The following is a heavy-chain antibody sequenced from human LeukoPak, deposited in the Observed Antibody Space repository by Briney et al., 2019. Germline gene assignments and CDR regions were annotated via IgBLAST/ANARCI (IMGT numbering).Heavy chain of an antibody. CDR2: INTEGRST. CDR3: ARPSAAGPYFDY. V-gene: IGHV3-74*01. D-gene: IGHD6-13*01. J-gene: IGHJ4*02. Sequence: PGGSLRLSCAASGFTFSSYWMHWVRHAPGKGLVWVSHINTEGRSTGHADSVKGRFTISRDNAKNTLYLQMNSLRAEDTAVYYCARPSAAGPYFDYWGQGTLVTVSS. CDR1: GFTFSSYW.